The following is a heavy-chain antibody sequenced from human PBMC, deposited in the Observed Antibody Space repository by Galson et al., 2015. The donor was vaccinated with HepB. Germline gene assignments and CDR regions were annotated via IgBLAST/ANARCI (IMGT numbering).Heavy chain of an antibody. CDR3: TRIGRFGESNWFGP. CDR1: GFTFNTYW. D-gene: IGHD3-10*01. J-gene: IGHJ5*02. V-gene: IGHV3-7*03. Sequence: SLRLSCAASGFTFNTYWMSWVRQPPGKGLEWVANIKEDGTDKYYVDSMKGRFTISRDNAKNSLYLQMNSLRAEDTAVYYCTRIGRFGESNWFGPWGQGTLVIVSS. CDR2: IKEDGTDK.